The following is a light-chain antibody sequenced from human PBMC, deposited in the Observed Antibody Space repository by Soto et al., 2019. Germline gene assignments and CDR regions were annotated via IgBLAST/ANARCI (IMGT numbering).Light chain of an antibody. CDR2: DVT. CDR3: SSFSRSTPLV. J-gene: IGLJ1*01. V-gene: IGLV2-14*03. CDR1: SSDVGDYNY. Sequence: QSALTQPPSASGSPGQSVTISCTGTSSDVGDYNYVSWYQRHPGTAPKLIIYDVTLRPSGVSNRFSGSKSGNTASLTISGLQAEDEADFYCSSFSRSTPLVFGTGTKLTVL.